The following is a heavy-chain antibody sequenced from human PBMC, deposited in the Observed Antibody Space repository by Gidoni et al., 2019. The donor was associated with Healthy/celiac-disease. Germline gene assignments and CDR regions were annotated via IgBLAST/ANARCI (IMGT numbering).Heavy chain of an antibody. CDR1: GFTFSSYA. CDR3: AKDRSSGPPYYFDY. CDR2: ISGSGGST. V-gene: IGHV3-23*01. J-gene: IGHJ4*02. D-gene: IGHD3-22*01. Sequence: EVQLLESGGGLVQPGGSLRLSCAAPGFTFSSYAMSLVRQAPGKVLEWVSAISGSGGSTYYADSVKGRFTISRDNSKNTLYLQMNSLRAEDTAVYYCAKDRSSGPPYYFDYWGQGTLVTVSA.